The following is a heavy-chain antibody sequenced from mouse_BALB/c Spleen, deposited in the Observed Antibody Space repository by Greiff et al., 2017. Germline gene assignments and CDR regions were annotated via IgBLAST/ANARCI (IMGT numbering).Heavy chain of an antibody. D-gene: IGHD3-3*01. CDR3: AREGTGYFDY. J-gene: IGHJ2*01. CDR2: ISDGGSYT. Sequence: EVQGVESGGGLVKPGGSLKLSCAASGFTFSDYYMYWVRQTPEKRLEWVATISDGGSYTYYPDSVKGRFTISRDNAKNNLYLQMSSLKSEDTALYYCAREGTGYFDYWGQGTTLTVSS. CDR1: GFTFSDYY. V-gene: IGHV5-4*02.